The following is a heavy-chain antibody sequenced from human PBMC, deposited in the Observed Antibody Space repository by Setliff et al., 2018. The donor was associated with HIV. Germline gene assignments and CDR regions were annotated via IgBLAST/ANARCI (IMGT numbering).Heavy chain of an antibody. Sequence: SVKVSCKASGGTFSSYAISWVRQAPGQGLEWMGRIIPMFGTANHAQKFQGRVTMTTDTSTSTAYMELRSLRSDDTAVYYCARDHLGSLYMDYWGQGTLVTVSS. CDR3: ARDHLGSLYMDY. CDR2: IIPMFGTA. J-gene: IGHJ4*02. CDR1: GGTFSSYA. V-gene: IGHV1-69*05. D-gene: IGHD6-13*01.